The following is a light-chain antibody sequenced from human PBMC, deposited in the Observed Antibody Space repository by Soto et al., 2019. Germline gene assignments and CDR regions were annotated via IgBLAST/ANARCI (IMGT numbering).Light chain of an antibody. CDR2: GNS. CDR1: SSNIGAGYD. V-gene: IGLV1-40*01. CDR3: QSYGSSLSGSRV. J-gene: IGLJ1*01. Sequence: ALTQPPSVSGAPGQRVTISCTGSSSNIGAGYDVHWYQQLPGTAPKLLIYGNSNRPSGVPDRFSGSKSGTSASLAITGLQAEDEADYYCQSYGSSLSGSRVFGTGTKVTVL.